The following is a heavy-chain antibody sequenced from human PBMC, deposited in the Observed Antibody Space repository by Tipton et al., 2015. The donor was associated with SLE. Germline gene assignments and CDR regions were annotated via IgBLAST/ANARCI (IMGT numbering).Heavy chain of an antibody. CDR2: INHSGST. J-gene: IGHJ3*02. CDR1: GGSFSGYY. CDR3: ARALGSTSCPDI. V-gene: IGHV4-34*01. D-gene: IGHD2-2*01. Sequence: LRLSCAVYGGSFSGYYWSWIRQPPGKGLEWIGEINHSGSTNCNPSLKSRVTISVDTSKNQFSLKLGSVTAADTAVYYCARALGSTSCPDIWGQGTMVTVSS.